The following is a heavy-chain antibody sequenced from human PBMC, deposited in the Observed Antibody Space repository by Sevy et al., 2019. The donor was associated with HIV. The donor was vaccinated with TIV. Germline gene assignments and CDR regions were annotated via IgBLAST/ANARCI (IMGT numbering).Heavy chain of an antibody. CDR3: AKEASVYDSSGYYFGVY. CDR2: ISRSGSST. J-gene: IGHJ4*02. Sequence: GGSLRLSCAASGFTFSNYAMSWVRQAPGKGLEWVSSISRSGSSTDYADSVKGRFTISRDNSMNTLYLQMNSLRAEDTAVYYCAKEASVYDSSGYYFGVYWGQGTLVTVSS. CDR1: GFTFSNYA. D-gene: IGHD3-22*01. V-gene: IGHV3-23*01.